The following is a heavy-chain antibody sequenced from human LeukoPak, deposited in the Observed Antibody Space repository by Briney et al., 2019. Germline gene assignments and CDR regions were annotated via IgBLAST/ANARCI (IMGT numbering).Heavy chain of an antibody. CDR3: ARFLSGATMKAFDI. D-gene: IGHD3-22*01. CDR1: GGPISSSSYY. Sequence: SETLSLTCTVSGGPISSSSYYWGWIRQPPGKGLEWIGSIYYSGSTYYSPSLKSRVTISVDTSKNQFSLKLSSVTAADTAVYYCARFLSGATMKAFDIWGQGTMVTVSS. CDR2: IYYSGST. J-gene: IGHJ3*02. V-gene: IGHV4-39*01.